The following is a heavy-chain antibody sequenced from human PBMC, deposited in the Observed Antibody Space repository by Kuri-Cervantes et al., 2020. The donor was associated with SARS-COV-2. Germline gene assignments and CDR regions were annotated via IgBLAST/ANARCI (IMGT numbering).Heavy chain of an antibody. CDR1: GFPFRSYW. CDR3: ARNLREGYGPYYFDY. V-gene: IGHV3-74*01. CDR2: INNDGSST. D-gene: IGHD5-18*01. Sequence: GESLKISCAASGFPFRSYWMHWVRQAPGKGLVWVSHINNDGSSTNYADSVKGRFTISRDNAKNSLYLQMNSLRAEDTAVYYCARNLREGYGPYYFDYWGQGTMVTVSS. J-gene: IGHJ4*03.